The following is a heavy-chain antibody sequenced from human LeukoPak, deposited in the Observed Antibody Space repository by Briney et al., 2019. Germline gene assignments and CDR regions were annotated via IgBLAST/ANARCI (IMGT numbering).Heavy chain of an antibody. V-gene: IGHV3-43*01. CDR3: ARDTDYGSATNYFDS. CDR1: GFTFDDYA. CDR2: ISWEGHTT. D-gene: IGHD3-10*01. J-gene: IGHJ4*02. Sequence: PGGSLRLSCAASGFTFDDYAMHWVRQAPGKGLEWVALISWEGHTTYYADSVRGRFTISRDNSKNSLYLQVNSLRSGDTAFYYCARDTDYGSATNYFDSWGQGTLVSVSS.